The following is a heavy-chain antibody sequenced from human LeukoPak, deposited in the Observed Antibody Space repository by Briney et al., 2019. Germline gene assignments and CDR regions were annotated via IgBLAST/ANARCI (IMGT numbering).Heavy chain of an antibody. CDR2: IYPGDSDT. D-gene: IGHD2-21*01. CDR1: GYSFTRYW. J-gene: IGHJ3*02. CDR3: ASACRTDWAFDI. V-gene: IGHV5-51*01. Sequence: GESLKISCKGSGYSFTRYWIGWVRQMPGKGLQWMGIIYPGDSDTRYSPSFQGQVTISADKSISTAYLQWSSLKASDSAMYYCASACRTDWAFDIWGQGTRVTVSS.